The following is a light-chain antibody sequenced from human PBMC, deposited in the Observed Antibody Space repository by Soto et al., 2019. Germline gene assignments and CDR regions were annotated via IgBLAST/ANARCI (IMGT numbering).Light chain of an antibody. CDR2: GTS. J-gene: IGKJ4*01. V-gene: IGKV3D-20*02. CDR1: QSLSSSN. CDR3: QQRNSLPLT. Sequence: EIVLTQSPATLSLSPGERATLSCRASQSLSSSNLAWCQQKPGQAPRLLLYGTSSRATGIPDRFSGSGSGTDFTLTISSLAPQDFAFYYGQQRNSLPLTVGGGTKVQIK.